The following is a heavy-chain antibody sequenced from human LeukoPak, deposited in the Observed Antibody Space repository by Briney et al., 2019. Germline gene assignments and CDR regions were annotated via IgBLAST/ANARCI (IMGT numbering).Heavy chain of an antibody. CDR2: IYYSGST. CDR1: GGSISNSSYY. J-gene: IGHJ5*02. Sequence: SETLSLTCTVSGGSISNSSYYWGWIRQPPGKGLEWIGSIYYSGSTYYNPSLKSRLTISVDTSKNQFSLKLSSVTAADTAVYYCAREGRDGYNFFSTNWFDPWGQGTLVTVSS. CDR3: AREGRDGYNFFSTNWFDP. V-gene: IGHV4-39*02. D-gene: IGHD5-24*01.